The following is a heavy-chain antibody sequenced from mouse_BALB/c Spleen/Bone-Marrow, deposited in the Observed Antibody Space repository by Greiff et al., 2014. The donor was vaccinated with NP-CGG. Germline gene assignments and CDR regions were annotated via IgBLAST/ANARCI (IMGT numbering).Heavy chain of an antibody. V-gene: IGHV5-12-1*01. CDR1: GFGFSSSD. Sequence: ESGGGLVKPGGSLKLSCAASGFGFSSSDMSWVRQTPEKRLEWVACISSGGGSTYYPDTVKGRFTISRDNAKNTLYLQMSSLKSEDTAMYYCATHYYGRFDYWGQGTTLTVSS. J-gene: IGHJ2*01. D-gene: IGHD1-2*01. CDR2: ISSGGGST. CDR3: ATHYYGRFDY.